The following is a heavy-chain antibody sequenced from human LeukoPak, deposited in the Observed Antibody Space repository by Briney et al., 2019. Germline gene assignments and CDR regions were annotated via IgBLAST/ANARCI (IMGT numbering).Heavy chain of an antibody. CDR1: GFTFDDYA. V-gene: IGHV3-9*01. CDR3: AKDLNYGDPSGY. D-gene: IGHD4-17*01. J-gene: IGHJ4*02. Sequence: GGSLRLSCAASGFTFDDYAMHWVRQAPGKGLEWVSGISWNSGGIGYADSVKGRFTISRDNAKNSLYLQMNSLRAGDTALYYCAKDLNYGDPSGYWGQGTLVTVSS. CDR2: ISWNSGGI.